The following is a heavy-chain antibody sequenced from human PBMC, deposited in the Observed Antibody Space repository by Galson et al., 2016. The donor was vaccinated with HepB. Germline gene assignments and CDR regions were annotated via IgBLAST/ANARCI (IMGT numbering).Heavy chain of an antibody. CDR2: IITMFGTA. V-gene: IGHV1-69*13. D-gene: IGHD2-8*02. CDR1: GDTFRTYS. Sequence: SVKVSCKASGDTFRTYSFSWVRLAPGQGLEWMGGIITMFGTATYAQGFQGRVTITADESTTPAYMELSSLTSNDTAVYYCATTPRKRAKSGLGRYGGQYWSGMDVWGQGTTVTVSS. CDR3: ATTPRKRAKSGLGRYGGQYWSGMDV. J-gene: IGHJ6*02.